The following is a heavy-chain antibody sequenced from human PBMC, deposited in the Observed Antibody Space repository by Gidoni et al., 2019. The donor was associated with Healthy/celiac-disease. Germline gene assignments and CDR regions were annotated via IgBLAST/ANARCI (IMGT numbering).Heavy chain of an antibody. D-gene: IGHD3-10*01. J-gene: IGHJ6*02. CDR1: GFTFSSYA. V-gene: IGHV3-30*04. Sequence: QVQLVESGGGVVQPGRSLRLSCAASGFTFSSYAMHWFRQAPGKGLEWVAVISYDGSNKYYADSVKGRFTISRDNSKNTLYLQMNSLRAEDTAVYYCARGDLWFGELGPFYYYYGMDVWGQGTTVTVSS. CDR2: ISYDGSNK. CDR3: ARGDLWFGELGPFYYYYGMDV.